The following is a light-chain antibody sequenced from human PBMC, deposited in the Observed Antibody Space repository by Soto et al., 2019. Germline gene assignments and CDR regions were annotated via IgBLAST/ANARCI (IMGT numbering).Light chain of an antibody. J-gene: IGLJ2*01. V-gene: IGLV1-40*01. CDR2: GNS. CDR3: QTADTSLSVV. CDR1: SSNIGAGYG. Sequence: QSVLTQPPSVSGAPGQRVTISCTGSSSNIGAGYGVHWYQQLPGAAPKLLIYGNSNRPSGVPDRFSGSQSDTSASLAITGLQAEDEADYYCQTADTSLSVVFGGGT.